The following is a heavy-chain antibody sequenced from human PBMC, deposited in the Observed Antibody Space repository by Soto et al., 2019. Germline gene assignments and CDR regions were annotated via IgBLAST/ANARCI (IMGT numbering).Heavy chain of an antibody. CDR2: IIPIFGTA. J-gene: IGHJ4*02. CDR1: GGTFSSYA. D-gene: IGHD2-15*01. CDR3: AREYCSGGSCYSNFDY. Sequence: SVKVSCKASGGTFSSYAISWLRQAPGQGLEWMGGIIPIFGTANYAQKFQGRVTITADESTSTAYMELSSLRSEDTAVYYCAREYCSGGSCYSNFDYWGQGTLVTVSS. V-gene: IGHV1-69*13.